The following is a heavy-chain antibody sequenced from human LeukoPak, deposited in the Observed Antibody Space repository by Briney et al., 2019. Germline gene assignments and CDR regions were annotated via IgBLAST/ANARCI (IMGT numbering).Heavy chain of an antibody. Sequence: GGSLRLSCAASGFNFGNYAMAWVRQAPGKGLEWVSSISSSSSYIYYADSVKGRFTISRDNAKNSLYLQMNSLRAEDTAVYYCARGYYPPGAFDHWGQGTLVTVSS. J-gene: IGHJ4*02. CDR3: ARGYYPPGAFDH. CDR2: ISSSSSYI. CDR1: GFNFGNYA. V-gene: IGHV3-21*01. D-gene: IGHD2/OR15-2a*01.